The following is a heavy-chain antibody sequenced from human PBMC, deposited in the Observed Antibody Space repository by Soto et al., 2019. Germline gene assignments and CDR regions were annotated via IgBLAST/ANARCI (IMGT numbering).Heavy chain of an antibody. CDR2: VHHSGTT. J-gene: IGHJ5*02. CDR1: GYFIRNGYW. V-gene: IGHV4-4*02. Sequence: QVHLQESGPGLVKPSGTLSLTCAVSGYFIRNGYWWTWVRQTPGKGLEWIGEVHHSGTTNYNPSLGSRVTLSVDKAKNQVSLSLRSLTAADTATYYCGRNGEYRGDPWGQGSLVIVSS. D-gene: IGHD3-10*01. CDR3: GRNGEYRGDP.